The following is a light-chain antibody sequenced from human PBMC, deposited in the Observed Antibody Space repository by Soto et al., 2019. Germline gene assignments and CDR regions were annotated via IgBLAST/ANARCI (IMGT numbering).Light chain of an antibody. CDR3: QQYGSLPST. CDR2: GAS. Sequence: EIVLTQSPGTLSLSPGERATLSCRASQSVSSSYLAWYQQKPGQAPRLLIYGASSRATGIPDRFSGSGSGTDFTLTISRLEPEDFAVYYCQQYGSLPSTFGQGTEVDIK. V-gene: IGKV3-20*01. CDR1: QSVSSSY. J-gene: IGKJ1*01.